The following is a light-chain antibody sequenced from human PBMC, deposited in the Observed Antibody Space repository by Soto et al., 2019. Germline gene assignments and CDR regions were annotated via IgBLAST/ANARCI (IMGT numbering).Light chain of an antibody. CDR2: GAS. CDR1: QSVSSSY. Sequence: EVGFTQSPGTLSLSPGERATLSCRASQSVSSSYLAWYQQKPGQAPRLLIYGASSRATGIPDRFSGSGSGTDFTLTISRLEPEDFAVYYCQQYGSSPTWTFGQGTKVDIK. J-gene: IGKJ1*01. V-gene: IGKV3-20*01. CDR3: QQYGSSPTWT.